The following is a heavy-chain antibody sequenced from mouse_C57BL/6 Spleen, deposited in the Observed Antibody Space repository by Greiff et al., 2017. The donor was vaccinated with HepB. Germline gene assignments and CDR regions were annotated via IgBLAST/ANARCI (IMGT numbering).Heavy chain of an antibody. CDR1: GYAFTNYL. V-gene: IGHV1-54*01. CDR3: ARGNYGSPYFDY. Sequence: QVQLKESGAELVRPGTSVKVSCKASGYAFTNYLIEWVKQRPGQGLEWIGVINPGSGGTNYNEKFKGKATLTADKSSSTAYMQLSSLTSEDSAVYFCARGNYGSPYFDYWAQGTTLTVSS. J-gene: IGHJ2*01. D-gene: IGHD1-1*01. CDR2: INPGSGGT.